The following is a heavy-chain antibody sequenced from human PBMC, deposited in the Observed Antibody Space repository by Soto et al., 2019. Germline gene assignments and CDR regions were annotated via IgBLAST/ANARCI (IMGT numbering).Heavy chain of an antibody. D-gene: IGHD3-3*01. Sequence: SGGSLRLSCAASGFSFSSYAISWVRQAPGKGLEWVSSIGGRVGSTYYADSVKGRFTISRDNSKNTVYLQMNSLRVEDTAVYYCAKQGDYDLWRSSNNWPERLGKESLVIGSS. CDR1: GFSFSSYA. CDR3: AKQGDYDLWRSSNNWPER. V-gene: IGHV3-23*01. J-gene: IGHJ5*02. CDR2: IGGRVGST.